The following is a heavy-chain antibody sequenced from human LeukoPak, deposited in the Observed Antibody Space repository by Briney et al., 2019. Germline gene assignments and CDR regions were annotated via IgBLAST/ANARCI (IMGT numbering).Heavy chain of an antibody. D-gene: IGHD3-3*01. CDR3: ARGFSFDI. Sequence: SETLSLTCTVSGGSISSYYWSWIRQPPGKGLEWIGYIYYSGSTNYNPSLKSRVTISVDTSKNQFSLKLSSVTATDTAVYYCARGFSFDIWGQGTMVTVSS. CDR2: IYYSGST. CDR1: GGSISSYY. V-gene: IGHV4-59*01. J-gene: IGHJ3*02.